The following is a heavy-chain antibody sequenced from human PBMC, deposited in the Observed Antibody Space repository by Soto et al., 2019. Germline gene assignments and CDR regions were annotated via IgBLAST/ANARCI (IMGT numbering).Heavy chain of an antibody. D-gene: IGHD6-19*01. J-gene: IGHJ4*02. CDR1: GYTFTNYH. Sequence: QVQVVQSWAEVKKPGASVKVSCKTSGYTFTNYHVHWVRQAPGQGLEWMGAINPNGGSTTYAQHLQGRVTMTSDSSTSTVYMEMGSLRSDDSAVYYCALPKNTLGWYNFWGQGTLVTVS. V-gene: IGHV1-46*01. CDR3: ALPKNTLGWYNF. CDR2: INPNGGST.